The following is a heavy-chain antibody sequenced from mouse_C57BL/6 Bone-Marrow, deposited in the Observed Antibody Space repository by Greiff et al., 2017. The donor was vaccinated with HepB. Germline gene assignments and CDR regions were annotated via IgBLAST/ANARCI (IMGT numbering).Heavy chain of an antibody. CDR2: IRSKSSNYAT. CDR3: VRRIYYYGSSSRWYFDV. J-gene: IGHJ1*03. Sequence: EVQRVESGGGLVQPKGSLKLSCAASGFTFNTYAMHWVRQAPGKGLEWVARIRSKSSNYATYYADSVNDRFTISRDDSQSMLYLQMNNLKTEDTAMYYCVRRIYYYGSSSRWYFDVWGTGTTVTVSS. CDR1: GFTFNTYA. D-gene: IGHD1-1*01. V-gene: IGHV10-3*01.